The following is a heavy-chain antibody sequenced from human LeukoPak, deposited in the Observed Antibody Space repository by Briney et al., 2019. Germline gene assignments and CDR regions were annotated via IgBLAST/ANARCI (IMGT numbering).Heavy chain of an antibody. CDR3: ARYTGSYPHDAFDI. J-gene: IGHJ3*02. V-gene: IGHV4-59*01. Sequence: PSETLSLTCTVSGDSISSYHWSWIPQPPGKGLEWIGYIYYSGSTSYTPSLKSRVTISVDTSKNQFSLKLSSVTAADTAVYYCARYTGSYPHDAFDIWGQGTMVTVSS. D-gene: IGHD1-26*01. CDR2: IYYSGST. CDR1: GDSISSYH.